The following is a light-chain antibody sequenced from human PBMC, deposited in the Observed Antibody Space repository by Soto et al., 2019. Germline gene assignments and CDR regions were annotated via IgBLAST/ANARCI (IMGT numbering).Light chain of an antibody. CDR1: SSDVGGYIV. Sequence: QSALTQPASVSGSPGQWITISCTRTSSDVGGYIVVSWYQQHPGKAPKLIIYEGTQRPSGVSYRSSGSKSGNSASLTLSGLQDEDEAFYFCCAYVGSSVIFGGGTKVTVL. V-gene: IGLV2-23*01. J-gene: IGLJ2*01. CDR3: CAYVGSSVI. CDR2: EGT.